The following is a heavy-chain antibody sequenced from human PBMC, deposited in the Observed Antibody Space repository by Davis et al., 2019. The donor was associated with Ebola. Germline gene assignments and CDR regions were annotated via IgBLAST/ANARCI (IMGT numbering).Heavy chain of an antibody. D-gene: IGHD6-19*01. CDR1: GYTFTGYH. J-gene: IGHJ4*02. V-gene: IGHV1-2*06. CDR3: ARETLDGRASDY. Sequence: AASVKVSCRASGYTFTGYHVHWVRQAPGQGLEWIGRINPKTTGTHYAKDFQGRVTMTRDTSISAAYMELSRLRSDDTAVYYCARETLDGRASDYWGQGTLVTVSS. CDR2: INPKTTGT.